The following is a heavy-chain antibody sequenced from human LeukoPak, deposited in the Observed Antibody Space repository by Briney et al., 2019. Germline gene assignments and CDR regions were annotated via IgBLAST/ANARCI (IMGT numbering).Heavy chain of an antibody. CDR3: ARYDSRGSASTRFDY. CDR1: GYSLGKNYY. D-gene: IGHD3-16*01. Sequence: SETLCLTCAVSGYSLGKNYYWGWIRQSPGKVLEWIGRIYGRASTSYNPSLMNRVTMSVDTSKNHFSLQLTSLTAADTAVYYCARYDSRGSASTRFDYWGPGILVTVSS. J-gene: IGHJ4*02. V-gene: IGHV4-38-2*01. CDR2: IYGRAST.